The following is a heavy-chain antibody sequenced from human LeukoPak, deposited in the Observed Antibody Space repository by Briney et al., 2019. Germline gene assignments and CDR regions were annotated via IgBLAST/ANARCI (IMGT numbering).Heavy chain of an antibody. J-gene: IGHJ4*02. V-gene: IGHV3-11*01. CDR2: ISSGGSTI. CDR3: ARDAHSSGYYLDY. D-gene: IGHD3-22*01. Sequence: PGGSLRLSCAASGFTLSDYYMSWVRQAPGKGLEWVSYISSGGSTIYYADSVKGRFTISKDNARNSLYLQMNSLRADDTAVYYCARDAHSSGYYLDYWGQGTLVTVSS. CDR1: GFTLSDYY.